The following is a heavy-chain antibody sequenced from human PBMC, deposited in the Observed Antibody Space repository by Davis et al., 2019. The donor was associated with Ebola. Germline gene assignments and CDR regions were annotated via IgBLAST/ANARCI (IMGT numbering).Heavy chain of an antibody. CDR2: INHSGST. D-gene: IGHD3-3*01. V-gene: IGHV4-34*01. Sequence: GSLRLSCAASGFTFSSYAMSWVRQAPGKGLEWIGEINHSGSTNYNPSLKSRVTISVDTSKNQFSLKLSSVTAADTAVYYCARVGTTYYDFWSGYSEPYGMDVWGQGTTVTVSS. J-gene: IGHJ6*02. CDR1: GFTFSSYA. CDR3: ARVGTTYYDFWSGYSEPYGMDV.